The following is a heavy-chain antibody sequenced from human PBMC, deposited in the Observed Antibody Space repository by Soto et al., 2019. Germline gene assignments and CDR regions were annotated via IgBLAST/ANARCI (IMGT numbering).Heavy chain of an antibody. Sequence: PGESLKISCKGSGYSFTSYWISGVRQMPGKGLEWMGRIDPSDSYTNYSPSFQGHVTISADKSISTAYLQWSSLKASDTAMYYCARQDIVANGGYFYYYYGMDVWGQGTTVTVSS. J-gene: IGHJ6*02. CDR1: GYSFTSYW. D-gene: IGHD5-12*01. CDR2: IDPSDSYT. CDR3: ARQDIVANGGYFYYYYGMDV. V-gene: IGHV5-10-1*01.